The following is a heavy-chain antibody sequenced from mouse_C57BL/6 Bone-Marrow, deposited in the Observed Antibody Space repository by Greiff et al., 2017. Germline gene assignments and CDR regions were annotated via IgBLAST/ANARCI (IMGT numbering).Heavy chain of an antibody. Sequence: QVQLQQSGPELVKPGASVKISCKASGYAFSSSWMNWVKQRPGKGLEWIGRIYPGDGDTNYNGKFKGKATLTADKSSSTAYMQLSSLTSEDSAVYFCARHRHYYSSSDGAMDYWGQGTSVTVSS. CDR1: GYAFSSSW. V-gene: IGHV1-82*01. CDR3: ARHRHYYSSSDGAMDY. D-gene: IGHD1-1*01. CDR2: IYPGDGDT. J-gene: IGHJ4*01.